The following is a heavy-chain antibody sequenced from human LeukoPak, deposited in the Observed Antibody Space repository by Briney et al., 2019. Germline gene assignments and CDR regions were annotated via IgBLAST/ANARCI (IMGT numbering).Heavy chain of an antibody. CDR2: INSDGSSR. D-gene: IGHD3-22*01. CDR1: GFTFSSYW. CDR3: ARGGPDSSDYSSLFDY. V-gene: IGHV3-74*01. J-gene: IGHJ4*02. Sequence: PGGSLRLSCAASGFTFSSYWMSWVRQAPGKGLVWVSRINSDGSSRHYADSVKGRFTISRDNAKNTLHLQMTSLRAEGTAVYYCARGGPDSSDYSSLFDYWGRGILVTVSS.